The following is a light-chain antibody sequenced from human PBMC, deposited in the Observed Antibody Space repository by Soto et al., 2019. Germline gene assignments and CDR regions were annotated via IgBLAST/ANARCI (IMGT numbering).Light chain of an antibody. CDR3: QQYHNLLT. J-gene: IGKJ4*01. CDR1: QDISNS. CDR2: DAS. V-gene: IGKV1-33*01. Sequence: DIQMTQSPSSLSASVGDRVTITCQASQDISNSLNWYQHKPGKAPKLLIYDASNLERGVPSRFSGSGSGTYFSFTISSLQPEDIATYYCQQYHNLLTFGGGTKVEIK.